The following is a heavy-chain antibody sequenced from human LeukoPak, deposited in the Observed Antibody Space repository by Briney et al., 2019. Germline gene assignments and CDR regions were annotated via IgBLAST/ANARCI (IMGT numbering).Heavy chain of an antibody. Sequence: PGGSLRLSCAASGFTFSSHGMNWVRQAPGKGLEWVSGTSPYGVITYYADSVKGRFTISRDNSKGTVYLQMNSLRPEDTAVYYCAKDDAWLQYGNWGRGTLVTVSS. V-gene: IGHV3-23*01. D-gene: IGHD5-24*01. J-gene: IGHJ4*02. CDR2: TSPYGVIT. CDR1: GFTFSSHG. CDR3: AKDDAWLQYGN.